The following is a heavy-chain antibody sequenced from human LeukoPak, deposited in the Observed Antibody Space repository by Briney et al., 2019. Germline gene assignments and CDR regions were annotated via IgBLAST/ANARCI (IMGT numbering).Heavy chain of an antibody. CDR1: GFTFSTYS. J-gene: IGHJ4*02. CDR2: ISSGSSFI. CDR3: ARGSSGYFY. V-gene: IGHV3-21*01. Sequence: GGSLRLSCAASGFTFSTYSMNWVRQAPGKGLEWVSSISSGSSFIYYADSVKGRFTISRDNAKNSLFLQMNSLRAEDTAVYYCARGSSGYFYWGQGTLVTVSS. D-gene: IGHD3-22*01.